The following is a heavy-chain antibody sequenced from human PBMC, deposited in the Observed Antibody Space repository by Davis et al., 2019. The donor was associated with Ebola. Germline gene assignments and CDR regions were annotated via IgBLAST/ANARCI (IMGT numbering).Heavy chain of an antibody. Sequence: GESLKISCAASGFTFSSYNMNWVRQAPGKGLEWVSNISSSSSSIYYADSVKGRFTISRDNAKNSLYLQMNSLRDEDTAVYYCARSLRFLEWLYQDAFDIWGRGTMVTVCS. CDR2: ISSSSSSI. V-gene: IGHV3-48*02. D-gene: IGHD3-3*01. CDR3: ARSLRFLEWLYQDAFDI. CDR1: GFTFSSYN. J-gene: IGHJ3*02.